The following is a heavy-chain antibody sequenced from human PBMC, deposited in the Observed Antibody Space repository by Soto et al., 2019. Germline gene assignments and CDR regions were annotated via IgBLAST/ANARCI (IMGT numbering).Heavy chain of an antibody. D-gene: IGHD4-17*01. CDR1: GGSGASNRAA. V-gene: IGHV6-1*01. J-gene: IGHJ3*02. Sequence: LTGAVSGGSGASNRAAGDWIRKSPSRGLEWLGRTYYRSKWYNDYAVSVKSRITINPDTSKNQFSLQLNSVTPEDTAVYYCAGDYADAFDIWGQGTMVTVSS. CDR2: TYYRSKWYN. CDR3: AGDYADAFDI.